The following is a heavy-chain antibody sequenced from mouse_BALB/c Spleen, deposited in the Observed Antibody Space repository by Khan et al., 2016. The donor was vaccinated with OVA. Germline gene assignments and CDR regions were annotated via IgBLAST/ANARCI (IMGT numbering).Heavy chain of an antibody. CDR3: TRGGYFGKSLFAY. V-gene: IGHV1S22*01. Sequence: LQQSGSALVRPGASVKLSCKASGYTFTSYWMHWVKQRHGQGLEWIGNIYPGSDSINYDEKFKSKGTLTVDTSSSTAYIHLSSLTSEDSAVYYWTRGGYFGKSLFAYWGQGTLVTVSA. D-gene: IGHD2-1*01. J-gene: IGHJ3*01. CDR1: GYTFTSYW. CDR2: IYPGSDSI.